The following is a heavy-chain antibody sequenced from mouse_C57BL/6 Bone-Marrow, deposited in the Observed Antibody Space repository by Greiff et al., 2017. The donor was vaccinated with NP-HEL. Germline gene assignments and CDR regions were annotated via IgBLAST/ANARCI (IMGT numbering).Heavy chain of an antibody. Sequence: EVQLVESGGDLVKPGGSLKLSCAASGFTFSSYGMSWVRQTPDKRLEWVATISSGGSYTYYPDSVKGRFTISRDNAKNTLYQQMSSLKSEDTAMYYCARHDGYYDWYYDIWGTGTTITVSS. CDR3: ARHDGYYDWYYDI. D-gene: IGHD2-3*01. CDR2: ISSGGSYT. CDR1: GFTFSSYG. J-gene: IGHJ1*03. V-gene: IGHV5-6*01.